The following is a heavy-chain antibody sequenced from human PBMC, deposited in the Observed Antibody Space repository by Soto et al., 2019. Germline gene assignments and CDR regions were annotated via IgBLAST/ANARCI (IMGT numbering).Heavy chain of an antibody. CDR1: GITFINAW. CDR2: IKSKANGETT. J-gene: IGHJ4*02. D-gene: IGHD6-19*01. Sequence: EKQLVESGGGLVKPGESLRLSCAVSGITFINAWMSWVRQAPGKGLEWVARIKSKANGETTDYAAPVKGRFSISRDDSKTMLYLQMNSLRTEDTALYYCAKDKGGAVAGFDYWGQGTLVTVSS. V-gene: IGHV3-15*05. CDR3: AKDKGGAVAGFDY.